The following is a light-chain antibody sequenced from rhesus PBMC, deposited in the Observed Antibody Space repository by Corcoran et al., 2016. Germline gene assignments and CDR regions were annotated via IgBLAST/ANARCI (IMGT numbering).Light chain of an antibody. V-gene: IGKV1-22*01. Sequence: DIQMTQSPSSLSASVGDTGTITCRASQRMSSSLDWYQQKPGTAPKLLIYKASPLQSGVPSRFSGSGSGTTFPLTITSLQPHGLPPYYSLRSRSSPRTFGPGTKAEIK. J-gene: IGKJ1*01. CDR2: KAS. CDR1: QRMSSS. CDR3: LRSRSSPRT.